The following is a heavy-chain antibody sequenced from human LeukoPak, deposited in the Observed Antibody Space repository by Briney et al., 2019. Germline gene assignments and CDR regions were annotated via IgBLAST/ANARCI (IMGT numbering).Heavy chain of an antibody. CDR2: INPSGGST. V-gene: IGHV1-46*01. Sequence: EASLKVSCKASGYTFTSYYMHWVRQAPGQGLEWMGIINPSGGSTSYAQKFQGRVTMTRDMSTSTVYMELSSLRSEDTAVYYCARDTGDSGAIRGYYCMDVWGKGTTVTVSS. CDR1: GYTFTSYY. CDR3: ARDTGDSGAIRGYYCMDV. J-gene: IGHJ6*03. D-gene: IGHD2-2*02.